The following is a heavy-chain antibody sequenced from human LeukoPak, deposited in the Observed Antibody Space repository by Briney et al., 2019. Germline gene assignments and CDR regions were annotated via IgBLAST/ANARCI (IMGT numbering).Heavy chain of an antibody. CDR3: VRDVDI. CDR2: IKQDGSEK. V-gene: IGHV3-7*01. Sequence: GGSLRLSCAASGFTFSSYWMSWVRQAPGKGLEWVANIKQDGSEKYYVDSVKGRFTISRDNAKNSVYLQMNGLTVEDTAVYYCVRDVDIWGQGTLVTVSS. CDR1: GFTFSSYW. J-gene: IGHJ4*02. D-gene: IGHD5-24*01.